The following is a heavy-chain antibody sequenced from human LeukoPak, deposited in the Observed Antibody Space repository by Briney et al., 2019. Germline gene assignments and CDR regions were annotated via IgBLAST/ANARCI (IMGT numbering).Heavy chain of an antibody. Sequence: GASVKVSCKASGYTFTNYAIHWVRQAPGQRLEWMGWINAGNGNTKYSQEFQGRVTITRDTSASTAYMELSSLRSEDMAVYYCARDPIAAAGSHWFDPWGQGTLVTVSS. J-gene: IGHJ5*02. CDR2: INAGNGNT. D-gene: IGHD6-13*01. CDR1: GYTFTNYA. V-gene: IGHV1-3*03. CDR3: ARDPIAAAGSHWFDP.